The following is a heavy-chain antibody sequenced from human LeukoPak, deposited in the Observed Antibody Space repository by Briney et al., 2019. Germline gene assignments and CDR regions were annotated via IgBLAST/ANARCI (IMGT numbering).Heavy chain of an antibody. CDR3: AREKGIAVAGTYFDY. V-gene: IGHV3-7*01. CDR1: GFTFSSYW. Sequence: GGSLRVSCAASGFTFSSYWMSWVRQAPGKGLEWVANIKQDGSEKYYVDSVKGRFTISRDNAKNSLYLQMNSLRAEDTAVYYCAREKGIAVAGTYFDYWRQGTLVTVSS. J-gene: IGHJ4*02. CDR2: IKQDGSEK. D-gene: IGHD6-19*01.